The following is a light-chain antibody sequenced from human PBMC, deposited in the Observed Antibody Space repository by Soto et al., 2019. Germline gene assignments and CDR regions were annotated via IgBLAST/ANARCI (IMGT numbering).Light chain of an antibody. CDR2: GNT. CDR3: QSFDSSLSGYV. V-gene: IGLV1-40*01. J-gene: IGLJ2*01. CDR1: SSNIGSNS. Sequence: QSVLTQPPSSSGAPGQRVTISCSGSSSNIGSNSVYWYQQLPGTAPKLLIYGNTNRPSGVPDRFSGSKSGPSASLAITGLQVDDEADYYCQSFDSSLSGYVFGGGTKLTVL.